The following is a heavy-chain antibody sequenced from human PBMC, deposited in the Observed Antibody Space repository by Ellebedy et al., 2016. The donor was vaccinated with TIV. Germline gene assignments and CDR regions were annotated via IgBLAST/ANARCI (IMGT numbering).Heavy chain of an antibody. CDR3: ARERYSGYEGWLDP. J-gene: IGHJ5*02. V-gene: IGHV4-59*01. CDR2: SLDTGST. D-gene: IGHD5-12*01. Sequence: SETLSLXXTVSGGSINTYYWTWIRQPPGKGLEWFGYSLDTGSTNYNPSLKSRVTISVDTSKNQVSLNLKSATAADTAVYYCARERYSGYEGWLDPWGQGTLVTVSS. CDR1: GGSINTYY.